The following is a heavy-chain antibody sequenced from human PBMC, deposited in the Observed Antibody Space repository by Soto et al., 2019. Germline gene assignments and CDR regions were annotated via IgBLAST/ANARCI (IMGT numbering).Heavy chain of an antibody. CDR3: AKEISPPYCGGGSCYLGGWGY. D-gene: IGHD2-15*01. CDR1: GFTFTNYG. J-gene: IGHJ4*02. CDR2: TSYDGRNK. V-gene: IGHV3-30*18. Sequence: QVQLVESGGDVVQPGGSLRLSCAGSGFTFTNYGMHWVRQAPGKGLEWVALTSYDGRNKYYADSVKGRFTISRDNSKNTLYLQMNSLRAEDTAVYYCAKEISPPYCGGGSCYLGGWGYWGQGTLVTVSS.